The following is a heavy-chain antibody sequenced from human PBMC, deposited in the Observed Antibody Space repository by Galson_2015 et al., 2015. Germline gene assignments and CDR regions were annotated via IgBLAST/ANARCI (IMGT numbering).Heavy chain of an antibody. Sequence: SLRLSCAASGFTLSSYGMRWVRQAPGKGLEWVSSISASGSTTYYTDSVKGRFTISRDNSKNTLYLQMNSLRVEDTALYFCARDTYASGSWYRAWFDPWGQGTLVTVSS. D-gene: IGHD3-10*01. J-gene: IGHJ5*02. CDR1: GFTLSSYG. V-gene: IGHV3-23*01. CDR3: ARDTYASGSWYRAWFDP. CDR2: ISASGSTT.